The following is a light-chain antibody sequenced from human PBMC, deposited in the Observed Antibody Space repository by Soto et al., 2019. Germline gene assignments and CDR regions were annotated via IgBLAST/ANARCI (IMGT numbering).Light chain of an antibody. CDR1: SSDVGGYNY. J-gene: IGLJ3*02. Sequence: QSALPQPASVSGSPGQSITISCTGTSSDVGGYNYVSWYQQHPGKAPKLMIYEVSNRPSGISNRFSGSKSGNTASLTISGLQAEDDADYYCSSYVSSSIPNWVFGGGTQLT. CDR3: SSYVSSSIPNWV. V-gene: IGLV2-14*03. CDR2: EVS.